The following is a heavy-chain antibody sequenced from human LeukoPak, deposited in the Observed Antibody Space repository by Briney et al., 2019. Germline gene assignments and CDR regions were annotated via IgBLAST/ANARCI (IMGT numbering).Heavy chain of an antibody. J-gene: IGHJ6*03. CDR3: ARADGDYGAPYYYYMDV. D-gene: IGHD4-17*01. CDR1: GGTFSSYT. V-gene: IGHV1-69*02. CDR2: IIPILGIA. Sequence: SVKLSCKASGGTFSSYTISWVRQAPGQGLEWMGGIIPILGIANYAQKFQGRVTITADKSTSTAYMELSSLRSEDTAVYYCARADGDYGAPYYYYMDVWGKGTTVTVSS.